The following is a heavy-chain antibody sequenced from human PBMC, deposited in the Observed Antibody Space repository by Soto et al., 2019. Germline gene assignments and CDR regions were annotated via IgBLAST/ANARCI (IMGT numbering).Heavy chain of an antibody. V-gene: IGHV3-21*01. Sequence: GGSLRLSCAASGFTFSSYSMNWVRQAPGKGLEWVSSISSSSSYIYYGDSVKGRFTISRDNAKNSLYLQMNSLRAEDTAAYYCARDVVVQDAKNYYYYGMDVWGQGTTVTVSS. CDR1: GFTFSSYS. D-gene: IGHD2-2*01. J-gene: IGHJ6*02. CDR2: ISSSSSYI. CDR3: ARDVVVQDAKNYYYYGMDV.